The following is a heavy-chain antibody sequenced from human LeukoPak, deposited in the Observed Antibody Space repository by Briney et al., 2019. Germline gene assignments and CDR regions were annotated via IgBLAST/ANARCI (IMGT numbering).Heavy chain of an antibody. V-gene: IGHV3-48*03. D-gene: IGHD3-22*01. CDR1: GFDFGAYE. J-gene: IGHJ4*02. CDR3: TTLGYHLDS. Sequence: GGSLRLSCAASGFDFGAYEMNWVRQAPGKGLEWVAYFAGSDTTKYYADSVRGRFTISRDNAKNSLCLQMNSLRAEDTALYYCTTLGYHLDSWGQGTLVTVSS. CDR2: FAGSDTTK.